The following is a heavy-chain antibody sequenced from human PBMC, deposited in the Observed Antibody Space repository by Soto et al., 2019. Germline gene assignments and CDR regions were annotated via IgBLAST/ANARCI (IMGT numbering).Heavy chain of an antibody. V-gene: IGHV1-2*02. CDR3: ARRKGDYYDSSGYHYYFDY. J-gene: IGHJ4*02. CDR1: GYTFTGYY. D-gene: IGHD3-22*01. CDR2: INPNSGGT. Sequence: ASVKVSCKASGYTFTGYYVHWVRQAPGQGLEWMGWINPNSGGTKSAQKFQGRVTMTRDTSINTAYMELSRLRSDDTAVYYCARRKGDYYDSSGYHYYFDYWGQGTLVTVSS.